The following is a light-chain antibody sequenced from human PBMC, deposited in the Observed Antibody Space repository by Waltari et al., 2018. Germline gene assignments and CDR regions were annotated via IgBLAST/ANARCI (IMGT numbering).Light chain of an antibody. Sequence: IVMTQSPLSLPGTPGEPSSISSRASQSLLHSNGYNYLDWYLQKPGQSPQLLIYLGYNRASGVPNRFSGSGAGTDFTLKISRVGAEGVGVYYCMQALQAPYTFGQGTKLEIK. CDR1: QSLLHSNGYNY. CDR2: LGY. J-gene: IGKJ2*01. V-gene: IGKV2-28*01. CDR3: MQALQAPYT.